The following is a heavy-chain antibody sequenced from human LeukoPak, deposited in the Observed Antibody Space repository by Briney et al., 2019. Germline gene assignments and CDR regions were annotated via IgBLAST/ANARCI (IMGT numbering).Heavy chain of an antibody. D-gene: IGHD3-22*01. Sequence: GGSLRLSCAASGFSFSSYVMSWVRQAPGKGLEWVSSISGRGGSTYYADSVKGRFTISRDNPKNTLYLQMNSLRAEDTAIYDCAKAREPYYDNSGIDHWGQGTLVTVSS. CDR2: ISGRGGST. CDR1: GFSFSSYV. J-gene: IGHJ4*02. CDR3: AKAREPYYDNSGIDH. V-gene: IGHV3-23*01.